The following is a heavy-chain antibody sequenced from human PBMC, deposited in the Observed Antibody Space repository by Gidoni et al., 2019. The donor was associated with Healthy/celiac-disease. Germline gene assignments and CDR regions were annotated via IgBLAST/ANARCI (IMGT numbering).Heavy chain of an antibody. V-gene: IGHV3-7*01. J-gene: IGHJ4*02. D-gene: IGHD3-22*01. CDR1: GFTFSSYR. CDR3: ARVQTVITMIVVVSNFFDY. Sequence: EVQLVESGGGLVQPGGSLRLSCAASGFTFSSYRMSWVRQAPGKGLEWVTNIRKDGSEKYYVDSVKGRFSSSRDNAKNSLYLQMNRLRAGDTAVYYCARVQTVITMIVVVSNFFDYWGQGTLVTVSS. CDR2: IRKDGSEK.